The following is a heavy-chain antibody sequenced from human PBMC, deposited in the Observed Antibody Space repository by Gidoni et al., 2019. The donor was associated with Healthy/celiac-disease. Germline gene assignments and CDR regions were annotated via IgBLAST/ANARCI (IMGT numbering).Heavy chain of an antibody. CDR2: ISYDGSNK. Sequence: QVQLVESGGGVVQPGRSLRLSCAASGFTFSSYAMHWVRQAPGKGLEWVAVISYDGSNKYYADSVKGRFTISRDNSKNTLYLQMNSLRAEDTAVYYCARAYYGSGSPLEYWGQGTLVTVSS. J-gene: IGHJ4*02. D-gene: IGHD3-10*01. CDR3: ARAYYGSGSPLEY. V-gene: IGHV3-30*01. CDR1: GFTFSSYA.